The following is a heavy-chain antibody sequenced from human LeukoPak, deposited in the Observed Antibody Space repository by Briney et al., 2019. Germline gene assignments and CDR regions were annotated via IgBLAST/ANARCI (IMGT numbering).Heavy chain of an antibody. Sequence: ASVKVSCKTSGYTFTDYYTHWVRQAPGQGLEWMGWINPNSGETNSAQKFQGRVTMTGDTSISTAYMELRRVTSDDTAVYYCARDRDYSNIERGFDYWGQGTLVTVSS. D-gene: IGHD4-11*01. CDR3: ARDRDYSNIERGFDY. CDR2: INPNSGET. V-gene: IGHV1-2*02. J-gene: IGHJ4*02. CDR1: GYTFTDYY.